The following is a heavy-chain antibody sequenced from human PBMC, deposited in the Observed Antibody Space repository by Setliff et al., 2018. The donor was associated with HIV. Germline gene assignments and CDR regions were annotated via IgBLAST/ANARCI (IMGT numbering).Heavy chain of an antibody. CDR2: ISHSGRT. J-gene: IGHJ3*02. D-gene: IGHD3-22*01. CDR1: VGSFSGYY. V-gene: IGHV4-34*01. CDR3: ARGPLDSSGYRSDAFDI. Sequence: LSLTCAVYVGSFSGYYWSWIRQPPGKGLEWIGEISHSGRTNYNPSLKSRVTISVGTSKNQFSLKLSSVTAADTAVYYCARGPLDSSGYRSDAFDIWGQGTMVTVSS.